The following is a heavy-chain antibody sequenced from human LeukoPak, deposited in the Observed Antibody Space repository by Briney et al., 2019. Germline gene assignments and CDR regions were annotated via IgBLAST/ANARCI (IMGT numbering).Heavy chain of an antibody. CDR1: GFTFSSYG. CDR3: ARGTTGGY. J-gene: IGHJ4*02. CDR2: ISSSSEYI. V-gene: IGHV3-21*01. Sequence: GGSLRLSCAASGFTFSSYGMHWVRQAPGKGLEWVSFISSSSEYIYYADSVKGRFIISRDNAKNSLYLQVNSLRAEDTAVYYCARGTTGGYWGQGTLVTVSS. D-gene: IGHD2-8*02.